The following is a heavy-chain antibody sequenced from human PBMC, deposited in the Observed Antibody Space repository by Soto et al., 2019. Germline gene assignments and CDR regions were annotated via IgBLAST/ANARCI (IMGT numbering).Heavy chain of an antibody. V-gene: IGHV1-18*01. CDR3: ARRRNDALDL. Sequence: ASVKVSCKASGDAFTSYGISWVRQAPGQGLEWMGWISANNGNRNYAQKLQGRVTMTTDTSTRTAYMELRSLISDDTAVYYCARRRNDALDLWGQGTMVTVSS. J-gene: IGHJ3*01. CDR1: GDAFTSYG. CDR2: ISANNGNR.